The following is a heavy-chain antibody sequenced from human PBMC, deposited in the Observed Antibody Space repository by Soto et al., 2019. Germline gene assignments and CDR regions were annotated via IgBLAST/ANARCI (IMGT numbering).Heavy chain of an antibody. Sequence: PSETLSLTCTVXGGSISSYYWSWIRQPPGKGLEWIGYIYYSGSTNYNPSLKSRVTISVDTSKNQFSLKLSSVTAADTAVYYCARQPPPLYYFDYWGQGTLVTVSS. CDR2: IYYSGST. V-gene: IGHV4-59*08. CDR3: ARQPPPLYYFDY. J-gene: IGHJ4*02. CDR1: GGSISSYY.